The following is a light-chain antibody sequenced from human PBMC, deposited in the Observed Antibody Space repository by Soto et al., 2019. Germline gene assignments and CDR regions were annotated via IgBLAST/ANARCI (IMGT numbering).Light chain of an antibody. CDR1: QSGSSSY. V-gene: IGKV3-20*01. Sequence: IVLTQSPGTVSLSPGERATLSCRASQSGSSSYLAWYQQRPGQAPRLLIFGASTRATGIPDRFSGSGSGTDFTLTISRLEPEDSAVYFCQPYNNWPLTFGGGTKVESK. J-gene: IGKJ4*01. CDR2: GAS. CDR3: QPYNNWPLT.